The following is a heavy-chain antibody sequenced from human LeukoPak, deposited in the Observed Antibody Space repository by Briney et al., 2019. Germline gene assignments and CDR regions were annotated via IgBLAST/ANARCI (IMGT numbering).Heavy chain of an antibody. CDR3: ARMYYDFWSGSAFDY. Sequence: SGGSLRLSCAASGFTFSSYWMTWVRQAPGKGLEWVANIKQDGSEKYYVDSVKGRFTISRDNAKNSLYVRMNSLRAEDTAVYYCARMYYDFWSGSAFDYWGQGTLVTVSS. CDR2: IKQDGSEK. CDR1: GFTFSSYW. J-gene: IGHJ4*02. V-gene: IGHV3-7*01. D-gene: IGHD3-3*01.